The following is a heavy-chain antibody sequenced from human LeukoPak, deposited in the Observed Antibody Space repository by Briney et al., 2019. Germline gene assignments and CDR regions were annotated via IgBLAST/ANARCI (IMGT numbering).Heavy chain of an antibody. CDR3: ARDRHYYGSGSYGFDY. Sequence: GGSLRLPCAASGFTVSSNYMSWVRQAPGKGLEWVSVIYSGGSTYYADPVKGRFTISRDNSKNTLYLQMNSLRAEDTAVYYCARDRHYYGSGSYGFDYWGQGTLVTVSS. CDR2: IYSGGST. D-gene: IGHD3-10*01. J-gene: IGHJ4*02. V-gene: IGHV3-66*01. CDR1: GFTVSSNY.